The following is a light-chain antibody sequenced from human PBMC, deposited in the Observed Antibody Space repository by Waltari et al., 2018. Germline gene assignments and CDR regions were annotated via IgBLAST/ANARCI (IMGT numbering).Light chain of an antibody. V-gene: IGLV2-14*01. CDR2: DLS. J-gene: IGLJ2*01. CDR3: SSYTSIKTLA. CDR1: SSDVGGFNY. Sequence: QSALTQPASMSGSPGQSLTHPCTGTSSDVGGFNYVSWSQQDPGKAPKLMIFDLSNRPSGVSHRFSGSNSGNTASLTISGLQPEDEADYYCSSYTSIKTLAFGGGTKLTVL.